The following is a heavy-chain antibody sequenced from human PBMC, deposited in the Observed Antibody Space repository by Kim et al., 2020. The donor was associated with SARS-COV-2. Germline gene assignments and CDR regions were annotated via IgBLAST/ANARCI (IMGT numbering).Heavy chain of an antibody. Sequence: GGSLRLSCAASGFTFSSYGMHWVRQAPGKGLEWVAVISYDGSNKYYADSVKGRFTISRDNSKNTLYLQMNSLRAEDTAVYYCAKSIAARRCCADYWGQGTLVTVSS. J-gene: IGHJ4*02. D-gene: IGHD6-6*01. CDR1: GFTFSSYG. CDR3: AKSIAARRCCADY. CDR2: ISYDGSNK. V-gene: IGHV3-30*18.